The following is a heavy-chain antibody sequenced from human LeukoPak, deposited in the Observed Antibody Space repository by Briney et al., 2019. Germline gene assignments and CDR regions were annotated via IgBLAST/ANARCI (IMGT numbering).Heavy chain of an antibody. Sequence: GGSLRLSCAASGFTVSSYRMSWVRQAPGEGLEWVACIHQNGRSEYYVDSVKGRFAISRDNTKNSLYLQMSSLTVEDTAVYYCARDLSSRDAYWGQGTLVTVSS. CDR1: GFTVSSYR. CDR3: ARDLSSRDAY. D-gene: IGHD6-13*01. CDR2: IHQNGRSE. V-gene: IGHV3-7*03. J-gene: IGHJ4*02.